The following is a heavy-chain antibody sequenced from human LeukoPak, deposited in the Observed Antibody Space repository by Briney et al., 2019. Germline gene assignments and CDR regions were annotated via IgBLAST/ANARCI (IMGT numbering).Heavy chain of an antibody. Sequence: PSETLSLTCAISGEPFSGYYWGWIRQPPGKGLELIGAINRNGNTDYNPSLKSRVSMSIDTSKNQFSLKLISVTAADTAVYYCARLVPERFFQLNPEGYYDYWGQGILVTVSS. CDR3: ARLVPERFFQLNPEGYYDY. J-gene: IGHJ4*02. CDR2: INRNGNT. CDR1: GEPFSGYY. D-gene: IGHD3-3*01. V-gene: IGHV4-34*01.